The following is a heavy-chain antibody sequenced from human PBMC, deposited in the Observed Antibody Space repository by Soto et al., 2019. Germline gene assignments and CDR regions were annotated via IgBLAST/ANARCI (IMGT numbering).Heavy chain of an antibody. CDR3: AKSGRYSSSWYVDYYGMDV. Sequence: ESGGGVVQPGRSLRLSCAASGFTFSSYGMHWVRQAPGKGLEWVAVISYDGSNKYYADSVKGRFTISRDNSKNTLYLQMNSLRAEDTAVYYCAKSGRYSSSWYVDYYGMDVWGQGTTVTVSS. J-gene: IGHJ6*02. V-gene: IGHV3-30*18. CDR2: ISYDGSNK. D-gene: IGHD6-13*01. CDR1: GFTFSSYG.